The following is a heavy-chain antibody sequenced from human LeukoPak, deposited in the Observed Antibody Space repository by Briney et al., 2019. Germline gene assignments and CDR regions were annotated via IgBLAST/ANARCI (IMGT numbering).Heavy chain of an antibody. V-gene: IGHV4-39*01. Sequence: KPSETLSLTCTASGVSISSSGYYWGWIRQPPGKGLEWIASINYSGTTYYNPSLKSRVTISEDRSKNQFSLKLSSVTAADTAVYYCARLRDGRWLLEYWGQGTLVTVSS. CDR3: ARLRDGRWLLEY. D-gene: IGHD5-24*01. CDR2: INYSGTT. CDR1: GVSISSSGYY. J-gene: IGHJ4*02.